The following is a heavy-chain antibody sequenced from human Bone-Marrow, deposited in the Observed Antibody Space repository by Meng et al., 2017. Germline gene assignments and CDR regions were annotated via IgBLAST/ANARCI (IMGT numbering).Heavy chain of an antibody. J-gene: IGHJ5*02. V-gene: IGHV4-4*07. CDR3: ARAGGVAVAGIFLGFDP. D-gene: IGHD6-19*01. CDR2: IYTSGST. Sequence: QESGPGLVKLSGTLSPPCPAPGGTILSYYWGWIRQPAGKGLEWIGRIYTSGSTNYNPSLKSRVTMSVDTSKNQFSLKLSSVTAADTAVYYCARAGGVAVAGIFLGFDPWGQGTLVTVSS. CDR1: GGTILSYY.